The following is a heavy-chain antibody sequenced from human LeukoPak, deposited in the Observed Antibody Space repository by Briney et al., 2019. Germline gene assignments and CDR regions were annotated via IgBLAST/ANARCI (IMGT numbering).Heavy chain of an antibody. CDR2: ISGSGGST. CDR3: AKEGSSSWYALSYFDY. J-gene: IGHJ4*02. D-gene: IGHD6-13*01. CDR1: GFTFSSYA. Sequence: GGSLRLSCAASGFTFSSYAMSWVRQAPGKGLEWVSAISGSGGSTYYADSVKGRFTISRDNSKNTLYLQMNSLRAEDTAVYYCAKEGSSSWYALSYFDYWGQGTLVTVSS. V-gene: IGHV3-23*01.